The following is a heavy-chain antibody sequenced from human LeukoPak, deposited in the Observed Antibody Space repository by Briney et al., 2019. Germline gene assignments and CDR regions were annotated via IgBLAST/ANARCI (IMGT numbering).Heavy chain of an antibody. V-gene: IGHV1-2*07. J-gene: IGHJ5*02. CDR2: INPKNGSA. Sequence: GASVKVSCKTSGYTFIGYYMHWGRQAPGQGLEGRGWINPKNGSANYAPSFQGRVTMTRDRSISTGYMELTRLTSVDTAVFYCARASFWESPINWFDPWGQGTLVTVSS. CDR3: ARASFWESPINWFDP. CDR1: GYTFIGYY. D-gene: IGHD3-16*01.